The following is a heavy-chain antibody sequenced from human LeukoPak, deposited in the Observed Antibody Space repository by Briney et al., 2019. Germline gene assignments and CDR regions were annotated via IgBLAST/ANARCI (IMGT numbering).Heavy chain of an antibody. CDR1: GFTFDDYA. D-gene: IGHD1-26*01. J-gene: IGHJ3*02. Sequence: PGGSLRLSCAASGFTFDDYAMHWVRQAPGKGLEWVSGISWNSGSIGYADSVKGRFTISRDNAKNSLYLQMNSLRAEDMALYYCAKGLLKYSGSYSAAFDIWGQGTMVTVSS. V-gene: IGHV3-9*03. CDR2: ISWNSGSI. CDR3: AKGLLKYSGSYSAAFDI.